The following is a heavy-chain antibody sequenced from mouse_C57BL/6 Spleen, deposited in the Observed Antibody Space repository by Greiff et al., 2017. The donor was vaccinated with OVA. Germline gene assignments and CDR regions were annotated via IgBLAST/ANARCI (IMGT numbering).Heavy chain of an antibody. CDR1: GFSLTSYA. V-gene: IGHV2-9-1*01. CDR3: ARTGDYGSSYTWFAY. CDR2: IWTGGGT. J-gene: IGHJ3*01. Sequence: VQGVESGPGLVAPSQSLSITCTVSGFSLTSYAISWVRQPPGKGLEWLGVIWTGGGTNYNSALKSRLSISKDNSKSQVFLKMNSLQTDDTARYYCARTGDYGSSYTWFAYWGQGTLVTVSA. D-gene: IGHD1-1*01.